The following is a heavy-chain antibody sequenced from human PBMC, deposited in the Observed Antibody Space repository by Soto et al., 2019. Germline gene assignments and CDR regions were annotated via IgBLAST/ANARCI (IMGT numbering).Heavy chain of an antibody. V-gene: IGHV3-23*01. CDR3: TKYAGWESSD. D-gene: IGHD1-26*01. Sequence: EVQLLESGGGLVQPGGSLRLSCATSGFTFTTYGMSWVRQAPGKGLQWVCGIEGTGDTTYYADSVKGRFTISRDASKKTLFLQMDNLRAEATAIYYCTKYAGWESSDWGHGTLVTVSS. CDR1: GFTFTTYG. J-gene: IGHJ4*01. CDR2: IEGTGDTT.